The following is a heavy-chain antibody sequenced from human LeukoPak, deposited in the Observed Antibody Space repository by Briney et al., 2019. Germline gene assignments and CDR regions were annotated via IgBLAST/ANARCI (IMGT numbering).Heavy chain of an antibody. CDR1: GGSISSSSYY. V-gene: IGHV4-39*07. CDR2: IYYSGST. Sequence: PETLSLTCTVSGGSISSSSYYWGWIRQPPGKGLEWIGSIYYSGSTYYNPSLKSRVTISVDTSKNQFSLKLSSVTAADTAVYYCARGQTYYYDSSGYYSAIHYFDYWGQGTLVTVSS. J-gene: IGHJ4*02. CDR3: ARGQTYYYDSSGYYSAIHYFDY. D-gene: IGHD3-22*01.